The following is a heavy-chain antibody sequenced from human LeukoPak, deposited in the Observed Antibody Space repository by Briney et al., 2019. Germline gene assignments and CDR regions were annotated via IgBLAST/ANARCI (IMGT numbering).Heavy chain of an antibody. CDR2: ISSSGSTI. D-gene: IGHD1-26*01. J-gene: IGHJ4*02. CDR3: ARVRVNSGCNYFDY. Sequence: GGSLRLSCAASGFTFSDYYMSWIRQAPGKGLEWVSYISSSGSTIYSADSVKGRFTISRDNAKNSLYLQMNSLRAEDTAVYYCARVRVNSGCNYFDYWGQGTLVTVSS. V-gene: IGHV3-11*01. CDR1: GFTFSDYY.